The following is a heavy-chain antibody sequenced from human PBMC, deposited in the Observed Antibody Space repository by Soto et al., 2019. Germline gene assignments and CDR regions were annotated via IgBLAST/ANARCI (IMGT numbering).Heavy chain of an antibody. Sequence: SETLSLTCTVSSGSTSPHYWSWIRQSPGKGLEWIAYIYFTGSTNYNPSLKNRVIMSVDTSKNQFSLRLSSVTAADTAVYYCARSYPNTIFGVVPSRGLDVWGQGATVTVSS. D-gene: IGHD3-3*01. CDR1: SGSTSPHY. CDR3: ARSYPNTIFGVVPSRGLDV. J-gene: IGHJ6*02. V-gene: IGHV4-59*11. CDR2: IYFTGST.